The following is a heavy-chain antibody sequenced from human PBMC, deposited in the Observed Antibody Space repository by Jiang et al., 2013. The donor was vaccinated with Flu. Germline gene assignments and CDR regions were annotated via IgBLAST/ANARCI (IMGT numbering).Heavy chain of an antibody. Sequence: GLVKPGGSLRLSCAASGFTFSDYYMNWIRQAPGKGLEWVSYISSTSSYTNYADSVKGRFTISRDNAKNSLFLQMNSLRAEDTAVYYCAREISSKGYFDLWGRGTLVTVSS. CDR3: AREISSKGYFDL. D-gene: IGHD3-3*02. CDR1: GFTFSDYY. CDR2: ISSTSSYT. J-gene: IGHJ2*01. V-gene: IGHV3-11*06.